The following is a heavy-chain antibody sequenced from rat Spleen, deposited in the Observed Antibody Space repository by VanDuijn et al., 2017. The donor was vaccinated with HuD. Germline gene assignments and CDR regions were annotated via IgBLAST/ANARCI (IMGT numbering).Heavy chain of an antibody. CDR3: AKDMNYGGSLFDY. Sequence: EVQLAESGGGLVQPGRSLKLSCAASGFTFSDYYMAWVRQAPTKGLEWVASISPSSGSIYYRDSVKGRFTISRDNAKNTLYLQMDSLRSEDTATYYCAKDMNYGGSLFDYWGQGVMVTVSS. J-gene: IGHJ2*01. V-gene: IGHV5-27*01. CDR2: ISPSSGSI. D-gene: IGHD1-11*01. CDR1: GFTFSDYY.